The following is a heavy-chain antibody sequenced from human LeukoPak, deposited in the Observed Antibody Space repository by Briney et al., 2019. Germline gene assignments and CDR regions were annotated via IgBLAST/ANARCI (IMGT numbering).Heavy chain of an antibody. J-gene: IGHJ4*02. CDR1: GYTFTSYY. CDR2: INPSGGST. CDR3: ARRGGGSSGSDY. Sequence: ASVKVSCKASGYTFTSYYMHWVRQAPGQGLEWMGIINPSGGSTSYAQKFQGRVTMTRDTSISTAYMELSRLRSDDTAVYYCARRGGGSSGSDYWGQGTLVTVSS. V-gene: IGHV1-46*01. D-gene: IGHD2-15*01.